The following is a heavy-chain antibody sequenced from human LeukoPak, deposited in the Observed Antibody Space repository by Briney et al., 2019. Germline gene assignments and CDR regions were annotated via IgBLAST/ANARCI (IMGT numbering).Heavy chain of an antibody. CDR1: GYTFTGYY. V-gene: IGHV1-2*02. CDR3: ARDGVTMIVVDLYYYYYMDV. J-gene: IGHJ6*03. Sequence: ASVKVSCKASGYTFTGYYMHWVRQAPGQGLEWMGWINPNSGGTNYAQKFQGRVTMTRDTSISTAYMELSRLRSDDTAVYYCARDGVTMIVVDLYYYYYMDVWGKGTTVTVSS. CDR2: INPNSGGT. D-gene: IGHD3-22*01.